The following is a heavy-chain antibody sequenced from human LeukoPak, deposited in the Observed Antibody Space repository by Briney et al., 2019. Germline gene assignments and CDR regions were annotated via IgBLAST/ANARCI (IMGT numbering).Heavy chain of an antibody. J-gene: IGHJ3*02. CDR1: GGSISSYY. CDR3: ARARGGITMIVVASSAFDI. Sequence: SETLSLTCTVSGGSISSYYWSWIRQPAGKGLEWIGRIYTSGSTNYNPSLKSRVTMSVDTSKNQFSLKLSSVTAADTAVYYCARARGGITMIVVASSAFDIWGQGTMVTVSS. CDR2: IYTSGST. D-gene: IGHD3-22*01. V-gene: IGHV4-4*07.